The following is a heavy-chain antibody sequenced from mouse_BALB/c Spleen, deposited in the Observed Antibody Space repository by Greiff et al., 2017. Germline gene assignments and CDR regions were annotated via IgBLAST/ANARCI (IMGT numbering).Heavy chain of an antibody. CDR1: GYTFTSYW. V-gene: IGHV1-87*01. D-gene: IGHD2-1*01. Sequence: QVQLQQSGAELARPGASVKLSCKASGYTFTSYWMQWVKQRPGQGLEWIGAIYPGDGDTRYTQKFKGKATLTADKSSSTAYMQLSILASEDSAVYYCARLGNWAYWGQGTLVTVSA. J-gene: IGHJ3*01. CDR2: IYPGDGDT. CDR3: ARLGNWAY.